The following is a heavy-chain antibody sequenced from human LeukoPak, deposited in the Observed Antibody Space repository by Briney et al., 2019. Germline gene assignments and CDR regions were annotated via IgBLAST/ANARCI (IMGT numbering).Heavy chain of an antibody. Sequence: ASVKVSCKASGYIFTKYVVHWVRQAPGQRPEWMGWIKAGNGDTKYSQNFQNRLTITRDTSASTVYMELSSLTSEDTALYYCARDDCGDTCYPGGYWGQGTLVTVSS. CDR3: ARDDCGDTCYPGGY. J-gene: IGHJ4*02. CDR2: IKAGNGDT. CDR1: GYIFTKYV. D-gene: IGHD2-21*01. V-gene: IGHV1-3*01.